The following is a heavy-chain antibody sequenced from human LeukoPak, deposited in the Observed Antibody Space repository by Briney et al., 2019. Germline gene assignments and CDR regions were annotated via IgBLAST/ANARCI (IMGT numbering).Heavy chain of an antibody. Sequence: SETLSLTCAVFGGSLSGYYWSWIRQSPGKGLEWIGEITQSGSTKYNPSLKSRVTISVDTSKNQFSLKLSSVTAADTAVYYCARVGDSSSWYYGMDVWGQGTTVTVSS. V-gene: IGHV4-34*01. D-gene: IGHD6-13*01. J-gene: IGHJ6*02. CDR3: ARVGDSSSWYYGMDV. CDR2: ITQSGST. CDR1: GGSLSGYY.